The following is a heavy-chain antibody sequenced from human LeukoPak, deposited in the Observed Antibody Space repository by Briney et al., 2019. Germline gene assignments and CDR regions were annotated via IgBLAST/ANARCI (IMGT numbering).Heavy chain of an antibody. CDR1: GYTFTGYY. V-gene: IGHV1-69*13. J-gene: IGHJ4*02. CDR3: ARDVDTAMVC. CDR2: IIPIFGTA. D-gene: IGHD5-18*01. Sequence: GASVKVSCKASGYTFTGYYIHWVRQAPGQGLEWMGGIIPIFGTANYAQKFQGRVTITADESTSTAYMELSSLRSEDTAVYYCARDVDTAMVCWGQGTLVTVSS.